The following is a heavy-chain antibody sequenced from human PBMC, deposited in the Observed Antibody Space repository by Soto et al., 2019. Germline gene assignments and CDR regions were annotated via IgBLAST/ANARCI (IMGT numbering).Heavy chain of an antibody. V-gene: IGHV3-30*18. CDR3: ANGRGITMVRGVL. J-gene: IGHJ4*02. Sequence: QVQLVESGGGVVQPGRSLRLSCAASGFTFSSYGMHWVRQAPGTGLEWVAVISYDGSNKYYADSVKGRFTISRDNSKNTLYLQMNSLRAEDTAVYYCANGRGITMVRGVLWGQGTLVTVSS. CDR1: GFTFSSYG. CDR2: ISYDGSNK. D-gene: IGHD3-10*01.